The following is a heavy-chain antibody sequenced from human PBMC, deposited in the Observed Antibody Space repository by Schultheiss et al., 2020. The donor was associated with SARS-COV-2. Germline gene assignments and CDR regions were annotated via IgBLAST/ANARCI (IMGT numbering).Heavy chain of an antibody. CDR1: GFTFDDYA. Sequence: GGSLRLSCAASGFTFDDYAMHWVRQAPGKGLEWVSAISGSGGSTYYADSVKGRFTISRDNSKNTLYLQMNSLRAEDTAVYYCAKDPIPLYYYDRLGFDYWGQGTLVTVSS. CDR2: ISGSGGST. D-gene: IGHD3-22*01. V-gene: IGHV3-23*01. J-gene: IGHJ4*02. CDR3: AKDPIPLYYYDRLGFDY.